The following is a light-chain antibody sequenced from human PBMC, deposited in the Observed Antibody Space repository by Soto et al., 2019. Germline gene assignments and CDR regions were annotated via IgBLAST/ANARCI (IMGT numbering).Light chain of an antibody. CDR3: QQRSNWLPYT. CDR1: QSVSSY. J-gene: IGKJ2*01. CDR2: DAS. Sequence: EIVLTQSPATLYLSPGERATLSCKASQSVSSYLAGYHQKPGQALRLLIYDASNRATGIPARFSGSGSGTDFTLTISSLEPEDFAVYYCQQRSNWLPYTFGQGTKLQIK. V-gene: IGKV3-11*01.